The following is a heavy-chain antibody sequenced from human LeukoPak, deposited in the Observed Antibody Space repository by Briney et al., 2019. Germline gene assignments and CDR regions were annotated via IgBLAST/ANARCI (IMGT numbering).Heavy chain of an antibody. V-gene: IGHV4-59*08. CDR2: IYYSGST. J-gene: IGHJ6*02. D-gene: IGHD2-15*01. CDR1: GGSISSYY. Sequence: PSETLSLTCTVSGGSISSYYWSCIRQPPGKGLEWIGYIYYSGSTNYNPSLKSRVTISVDTSKNQFSLKLSSVTAADTAVYYCARQTIGYCSGGSCYSNYYYGMDVWGQGTTVTVSS. CDR3: ARQTIGYCSGGSCYSNYYYGMDV.